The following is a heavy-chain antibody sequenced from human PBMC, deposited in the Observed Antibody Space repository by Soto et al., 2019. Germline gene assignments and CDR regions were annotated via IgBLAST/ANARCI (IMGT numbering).Heavy chain of an antibody. CDR2: LWYDGRRK. V-gene: IGHV3-33*01. Sequence: QVQVVESGGGVVQPGRSLRLSCVASGFSFNNYGMHWVRQAPGKGLEWVAVLWYDGRRKYYADSVKDRFTISRDTSMNTLYLQMNSLGAEDKAVYYCARAKDGTGDYNVFDYWGQGTLVTVSS. J-gene: IGHJ4*02. CDR3: ARAKDGTGDYNVFDY. D-gene: IGHD4-17*01. CDR1: GFSFNNYG.